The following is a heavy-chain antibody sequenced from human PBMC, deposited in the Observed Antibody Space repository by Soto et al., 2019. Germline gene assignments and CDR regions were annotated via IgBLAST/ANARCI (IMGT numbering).Heavy chain of an antibody. V-gene: IGHV4-31*03. CDR3: ARDPHASGSSHKTLRGIDV. CDR2: IYYSGST. D-gene: IGHD3-10*01. CDR1: DGSIRSAGCY. J-gene: IGHJ6*02. Sequence: PSETVSLTCTDADGSIRSAGCYWSGIRQPPGKGLEWIGYIYYSGSTYYNPSLNSRVTISVDTSKNQFSLKLSSVTAADTAGYYCARDPHASGSSHKTLRGIDVWRQGTTVTVSS.